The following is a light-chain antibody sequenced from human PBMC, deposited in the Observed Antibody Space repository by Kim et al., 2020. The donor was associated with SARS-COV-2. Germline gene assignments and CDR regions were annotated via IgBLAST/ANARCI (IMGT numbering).Light chain of an antibody. CDR1: QDISNY. CDR3: QQYANLPIT. J-gene: IGKJ5*01. V-gene: IGKV1-33*01. Sequence: ASVGDRVTITCQASQDISNYLNWYQQKPEKAPKLLIYDASSLKTGVPSRFSGSGSGTDFTFTISSLQPEDIATYYCQQYANLPITFGQGTRLEIK. CDR2: DAS.